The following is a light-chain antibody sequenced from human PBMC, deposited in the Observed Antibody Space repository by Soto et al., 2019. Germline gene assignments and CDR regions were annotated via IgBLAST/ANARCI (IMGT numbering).Light chain of an antibody. CDR1: SSNVGAGYD. CDR3: QSYDSSLSGVV. V-gene: IGLV1-40*01. J-gene: IGLJ2*01. Sequence: QSVLTQPPSVSGAPGQRVTISCTGSSSNVGAGYDVQWYQQLPGTAPKLIIYGNNKRNRPSGVPGRFSGSKSGTSASLAITGLQAEDEADYFCQSYDSSLSGVVFGGGTKLTVL. CDR2: GNNKR.